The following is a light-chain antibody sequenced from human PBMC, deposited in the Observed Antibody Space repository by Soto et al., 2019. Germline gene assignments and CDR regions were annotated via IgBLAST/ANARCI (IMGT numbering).Light chain of an antibody. CDR1: QSISGW. V-gene: IGKV1-5*03. Sequence: DIPMTQSPSTLSASVGDRVTITCRASQSISGWLAWYQQRPGRAPKLLIYRASSLESGVPSRFSGSGSGTEFTLTISSLQPDDSATYYCQHYFTYPYTFGRGTKLEI. J-gene: IGKJ2*01. CDR2: RAS. CDR3: QHYFTYPYT.